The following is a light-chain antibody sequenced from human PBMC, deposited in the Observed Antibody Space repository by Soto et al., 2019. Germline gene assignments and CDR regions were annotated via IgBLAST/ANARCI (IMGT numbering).Light chain of an antibody. V-gene: IGKV3-20*01. J-gene: IGKJ1*01. CDR2: GAS. CDR1: QSISSSY. Sequence: EIVLTQSPGTLSLSPGERVTLSCRASQSISSSYLAWYQQKPGQAPRLLIYGASKRATGIPDRFSGSGSGTDFPLTISRLVSEDLAVYYCQQYGSAPAWTFGQGTKVEIK. CDR3: QQYGSAPAWT.